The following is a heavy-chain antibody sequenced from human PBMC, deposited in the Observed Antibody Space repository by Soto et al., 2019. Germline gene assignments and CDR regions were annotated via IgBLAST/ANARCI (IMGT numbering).Heavy chain of an antibody. CDR2: INPATGDT. CDR1: GYAFTTSA. Sequence: QVHLVQSGAEVQKPGASVRISCQASGYAFTTSAIHWVRQAPGQSLEWMGWINPATGDTKYSQNVRGRVTFALDTSASTAYTDLRSLASHDPAVYYCARASGRSKLLPFYFDPWGQGTQVTVSS. D-gene: IGHD1-26*01. V-gene: IGHV1-3*01. CDR3: ARASGRSKLLPFYFDP. J-gene: IGHJ5*02.